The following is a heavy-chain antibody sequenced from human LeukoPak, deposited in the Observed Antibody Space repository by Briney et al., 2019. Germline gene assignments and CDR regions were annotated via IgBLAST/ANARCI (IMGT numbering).Heavy chain of an antibody. V-gene: IGHV4-59*08. J-gene: IGHJ4*02. Sequence: SETLSLTCTVSGGSISSYYWSWIRQPPGKGLEWVGFIYYTGTTNYNPSLKSRVTMSVDTTKNQFSLKLTSVTAADTAVYYCVRHTTYGGNSGFEYWGQGTLVTVAS. D-gene: IGHD4-17*01. CDR1: GGSISSYY. CDR2: IYYTGTT. CDR3: VRHTTYGGNSGFEY.